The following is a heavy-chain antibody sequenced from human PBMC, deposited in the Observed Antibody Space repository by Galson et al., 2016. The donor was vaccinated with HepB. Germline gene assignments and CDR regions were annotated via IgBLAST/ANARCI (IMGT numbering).Heavy chain of an antibody. CDR2: INGGTRNT. V-gene: IGHV3-23*01. CDR1: GFTFSNYA. J-gene: IGHJ5*01. Sequence: SLRLSCAASGFTFSNYAMTWVRQAPGKGLEWVSTINGGTRNTYYADSVKGRFTISRDDSHSTLYLHMNSLRGEDTAVYYCAKDSTPLHWFDSWGQGTLVTVSS. CDR3: AKDSTPLHWFDS.